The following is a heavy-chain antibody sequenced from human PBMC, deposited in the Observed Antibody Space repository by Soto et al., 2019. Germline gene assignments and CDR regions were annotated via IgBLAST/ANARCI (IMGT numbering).Heavy chain of an antibody. CDR2: ISGSGGST. Sequence: PGKGLEWVSAISGSGGSTYYADSVKGRFTISRDNSKNTLYLQMNSLRAEDTAVYYCAKDGITGIGYWGQGTLVTVSS. D-gene: IGHD1-20*01. V-gene: IGHV3-23*01. J-gene: IGHJ4*02. CDR3: AKDGITGIGY.